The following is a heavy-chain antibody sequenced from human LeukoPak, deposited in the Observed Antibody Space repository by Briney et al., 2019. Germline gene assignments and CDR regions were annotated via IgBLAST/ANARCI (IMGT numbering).Heavy chain of an antibody. CDR3: ARHEKAKRTPGRGLYYYYMDV. J-gene: IGHJ6*03. CDR1: GGSISSGGYY. CDR2: IYHSGST. Sequence: SQTLSLTCTVSGGSISSGGYYWSWIRQPPGKGLEWIGYIYHSGSTYYNPSLKSRVTISVDTSKNQFSLKLSSVTAADTAVYYCARHEKAKRTPGRGLYYYYMDVWGKGTTVTVSS. V-gene: IGHV4-30-2*03. D-gene: IGHD4-17*01.